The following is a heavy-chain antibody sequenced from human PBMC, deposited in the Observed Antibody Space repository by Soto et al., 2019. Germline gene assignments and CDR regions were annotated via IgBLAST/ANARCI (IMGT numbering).Heavy chain of an antibody. V-gene: IGHV4-30-4*08. CDR2: IYDSGVT. D-gene: IGHD5-18*01. Sequence: PSETLSLTCSVSGAVVTSGENYWSWVRQPPGKGLEWLGYIYDSGVTSYTPALKSRVTLSLDRPNNRVSLKLRSVTAADTAVYFCVRDLAHGYTGNAWGHGTLVTVSS. CDR3: VRDLAHGYTGNA. CDR1: GAVVTSGENY. J-gene: IGHJ5*01.